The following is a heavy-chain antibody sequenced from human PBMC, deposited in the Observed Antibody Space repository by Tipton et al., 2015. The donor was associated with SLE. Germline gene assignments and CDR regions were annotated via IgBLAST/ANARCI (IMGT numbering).Heavy chain of an antibody. CDR3: ARGPGIERNYYYYYYMDV. V-gene: IGHV4-61*02. Sequence: TLSLTCTVSGGSISSGSYYWSWIRQPAGKGLEWIGRIYTSGSTNYSPSLKSRVTISVDTSKNQFSLKLGSVTAADTAMYYCARGPGIERNYYYYYYMDVWGKGTTVTVSS. CDR1: GGSISSGSYY. CDR2: IYTSGST. J-gene: IGHJ6*03. D-gene: IGHD3-10*01.